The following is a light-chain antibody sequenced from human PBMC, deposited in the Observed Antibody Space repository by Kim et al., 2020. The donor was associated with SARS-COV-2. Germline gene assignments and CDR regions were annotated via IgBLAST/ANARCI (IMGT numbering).Light chain of an antibody. CDR2: DVT. CDR1: NSDVGGYNY. J-gene: IGLJ1*01. CDR3: SSYTSSSTLV. Sequence: SITISCTGTNSDVGGYNYVSWYQQHPGKAPKLMIYDVTKWPSGVSNRFSGSKSGNTASLTISGLQAEDEADYYCSSYTSSSTLVFGTGTKVTVL. V-gene: IGLV2-14*03.